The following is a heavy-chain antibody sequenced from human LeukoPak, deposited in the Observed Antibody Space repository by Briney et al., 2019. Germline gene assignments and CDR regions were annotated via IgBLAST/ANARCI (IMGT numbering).Heavy chain of an antibody. CDR1: GDSISSSNSY. CDR3: ARGVVIAPQTFDY. CDR2: IYYSGNT. V-gene: IGHV4-39*07. D-gene: IGHD2-21*01. Sequence: MSSETLSLTCTVSGDSISSSNSYWGWIRQPPGKGLEWIGSIYYSGNTYYNASLKSRVTISVDTSKNQFSLKLSSVTAADTAVYYCARGVVIAPQTFDYWGQGTLVTVSS. J-gene: IGHJ4*02.